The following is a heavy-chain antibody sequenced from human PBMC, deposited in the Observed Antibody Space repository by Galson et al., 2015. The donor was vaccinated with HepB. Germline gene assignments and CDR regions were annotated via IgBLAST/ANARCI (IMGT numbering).Heavy chain of an antibody. CDR1: GFTFSSYS. Sequence: SLRLSCAASGFTFSSYSMNWVRQAPGKGLEWVSSITSGTSYTYYADSLKGRFTISRDNAKSSLYLQMNSLRVEDTAVYYCARGPHDFLDYWGQGTLITVSS. D-gene: IGHD2-21*02. CDR2: ITSGTSYT. V-gene: IGHV3-21*01. CDR3: ARGPHDFLDY. J-gene: IGHJ4*02.